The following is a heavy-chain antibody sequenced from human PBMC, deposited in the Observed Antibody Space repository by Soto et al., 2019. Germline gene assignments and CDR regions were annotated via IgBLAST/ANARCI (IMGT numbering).Heavy chain of an antibody. Sequence: SVKVSCKASGGTFSSYTISWVRQAPGQGLEWMGRLIPILGIANYAQKFQGRVTITADKSTSTAYMELSSLRSEDTAVYYCVFYSGYGSRFDYWGQGTLVTVSS. J-gene: IGHJ4*02. D-gene: IGHD5-12*01. CDR3: VFYSGYGSRFDY. CDR1: GGTFSSYT. V-gene: IGHV1-69*02. CDR2: LIPILGIA.